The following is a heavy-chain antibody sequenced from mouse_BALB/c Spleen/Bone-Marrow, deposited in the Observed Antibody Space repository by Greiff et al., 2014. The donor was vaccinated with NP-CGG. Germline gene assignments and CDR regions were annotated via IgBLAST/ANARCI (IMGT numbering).Heavy chain of an antibody. Sequence: LVESGAELVKPGTSVEMSCKAPGYTFTSYWMHWVKQRPGQGLEWIGDIYPGSDSTNYNEKFKSKATLTVDTSSSTAYMQLSSLTSEDSAVYYCAREKDWVFDYWGQGTTLTVSS. J-gene: IGHJ2*01. D-gene: IGHD4-1*01. CDR3: AREKDWVFDY. CDR2: IYPGSDST. CDR1: GYTFTSYW. V-gene: IGHV1-55*01.